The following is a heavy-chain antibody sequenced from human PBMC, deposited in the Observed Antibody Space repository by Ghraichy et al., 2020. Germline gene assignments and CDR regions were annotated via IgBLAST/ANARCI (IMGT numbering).Heavy chain of an antibody. Sequence: GGSLRLSCAASGFIFSSYAMSWVRQAPGKGLEWVSTISGGGDYTYYADSVKGRFTISRDNSKNTLYLQLNSLRAEDTAVYYCAKGEHYRYGDSIDYWGQGTLVTV. CDR1: GFIFSSYA. V-gene: IGHV3-23*01. J-gene: IGHJ4*02. CDR3: AKGEHYRYGDSIDY. D-gene: IGHD4-17*01. CDR2: ISGGGDYT.